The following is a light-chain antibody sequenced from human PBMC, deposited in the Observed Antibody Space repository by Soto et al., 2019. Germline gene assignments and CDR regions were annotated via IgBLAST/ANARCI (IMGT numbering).Light chain of an antibody. CDR3: QHDGSSSIT. J-gene: IGKJ5*01. CDR1: QSVSSNS. Sequence: EIVLTQFPGTLSLSPGERATLSFRASQSVSSNSLAWYQQKPGQAPRLLIYGASNRATGIPDRFSGSGSGTDFTLTISRLEPEDSAVYYCQHDGSSSITFGQGTRLEIK. CDR2: GAS. V-gene: IGKV3-20*01.